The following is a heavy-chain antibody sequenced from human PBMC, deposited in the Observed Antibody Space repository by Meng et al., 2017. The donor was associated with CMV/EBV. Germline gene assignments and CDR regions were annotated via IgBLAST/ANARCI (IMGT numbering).Heavy chain of an antibody. CDR1: GFTFSSYG. CDR2: MRYDGSNK. CDR3: AKDQGEVEYYYGSVEYTPDDYYFDY. Sequence: GGSLRLSCAASGFTFSSYGMHWVRQAPGKGLEWVAFMRYDGSNKYYADSVKGRFTISRDNSKNTLYLQMNSLRAEDTAVYYCAKDQGEVEYYYGSVEYTPDDYYFDYWGQGTLVTVSS. D-gene: IGHD3-10*01. J-gene: IGHJ4*02. V-gene: IGHV3-30*02.